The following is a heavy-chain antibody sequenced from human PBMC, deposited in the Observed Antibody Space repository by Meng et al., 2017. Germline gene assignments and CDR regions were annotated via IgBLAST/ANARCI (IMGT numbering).Heavy chain of an antibody. J-gene: IGHJ2*01. Sequence: EVQLVESGGGLVKPGGSLSLSCAASGFTFSSYSMNWVRQAPGKGLEWVSSISSSSSYIYYADSVKGRFTISRDNAKNSLYLQMNSLRAEDTAVYYCARDRWGHWYSDLWGRGTLVTVSS. V-gene: IGHV3-21*01. D-gene: IGHD2-21*02. CDR2: ISSSSSYI. CDR3: ARDRWGHWYSDL. CDR1: GFTFSSYS.